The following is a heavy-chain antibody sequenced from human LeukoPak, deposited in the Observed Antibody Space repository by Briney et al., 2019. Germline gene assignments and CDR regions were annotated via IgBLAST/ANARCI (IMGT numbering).Heavy chain of an antibody. Sequence: GRSLRLSCAASGFTFSSYAMHWVRQAPGKGLEWVAVISYDGSNKYYADSVRGRFTISGDTSTNTLYLQMNSLRSEDTAVYYCAKGAAYTSLDIWGHGTMVTVSS. CDR1: GFTFSSYA. D-gene: IGHD6-25*01. CDR3: AKGAAYTSLDI. CDR2: ISYDGSNK. V-gene: IGHV3-30-3*01. J-gene: IGHJ3*02.